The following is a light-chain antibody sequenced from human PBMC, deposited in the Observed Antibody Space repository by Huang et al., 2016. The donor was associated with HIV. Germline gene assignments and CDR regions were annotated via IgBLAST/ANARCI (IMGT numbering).Light chain of an antibody. CDR3: QQSYNSWT. Sequence: DIQMTQSPSSLSASVGDRVTVTCRASQSISNYLNWYQQKPGKARKLLIYGASSLQSWVPSRFSCSGSVTVFMLSITSLQPEDFATYYCQQSYNSWTFGQGTKVDIK. CDR2: GAS. CDR1: QSISNY. J-gene: IGKJ1*01. V-gene: IGKV1-39*01.